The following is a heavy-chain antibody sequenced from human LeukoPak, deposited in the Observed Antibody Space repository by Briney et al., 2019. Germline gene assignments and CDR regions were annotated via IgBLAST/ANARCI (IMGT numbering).Heavy chain of an antibody. J-gene: IGHJ4*02. D-gene: IGHD5-18*01. Sequence: SETLSLTCTVSGGSISSSSYYWGWIRQPPGKGLEWIGSIYYSGSTYYNPSLKSRVTVSVDTSKNQFSLKLSSVTAADTAVYYCARMLRGYSYGYQVQTFDYWGQGTLVTVSS. CDR3: ARMLRGYSYGYQVQTFDY. CDR2: IYYSGST. CDR1: GGSISSSSYY. V-gene: IGHV4-39*01.